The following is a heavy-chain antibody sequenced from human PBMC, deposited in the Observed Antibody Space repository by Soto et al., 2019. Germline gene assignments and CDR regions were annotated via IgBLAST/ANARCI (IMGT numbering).Heavy chain of an antibody. Sequence: AGGSLRLSCVASGFTFSDYWMTWVRQAPGKGLEWVATIKQDGSERFYVDSVKGRFTISRDNAKNSIYVQMNSLRAEDTAVYFCTRDIYSGSYFRDYYFDYWGQGTLVTVSS. J-gene: IGHJ4*02. CDR3: TRDIYSGSYFRDYYFDY. V-gene: IGHV3-7*01. D-gene: IGHD1-26*01. CDR2: IKQDGSER. CDR1: GFTFSDYW.